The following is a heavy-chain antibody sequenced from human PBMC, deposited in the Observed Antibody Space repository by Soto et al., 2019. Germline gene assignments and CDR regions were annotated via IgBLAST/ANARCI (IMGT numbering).Heavy chain of an antibody. CDR2: TYYRSKWYN. Sequence: PSPTLSLTCAISGDSVSSNSAAWNWIRQSPSRGLEWLGRTYYRSKWYNDYAVSVKSRITINPDTSKNQFSLQLNSVTPEDTAVYYCARCASASGSNWFYPRGRRSLVPVSS. D-gene: IGHD1-26*01. CDR3: ARCASASGSNWFYP. CDR1: GDSVSSNSAA. J-gene: IGHJ5*02. V-gene: IGHV6-1*01.